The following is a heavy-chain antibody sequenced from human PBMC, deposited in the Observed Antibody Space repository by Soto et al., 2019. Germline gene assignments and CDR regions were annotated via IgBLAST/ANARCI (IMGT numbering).Heavy chain of an antibody. CDR1: GFTFSSYG. D-gene: IGHD4-17*01. J-gene: IGHJ4*02. V-gene: IGHV3-30*18. CDR2: ISYDGSNK. CDR3: AKDAPMTTVTTYFDY. Sequence: QVQLVESGGGVVHPGRSLRLSCAASGFTFSSYGMHWVRQAPGKGLEWVAVISYDGSNKYYADSVKGRFTISRDNSKNTLYLQMNSLRAEDTAVYYCAKDAPMTTVTTYFDYWGQGTLVTVSS.